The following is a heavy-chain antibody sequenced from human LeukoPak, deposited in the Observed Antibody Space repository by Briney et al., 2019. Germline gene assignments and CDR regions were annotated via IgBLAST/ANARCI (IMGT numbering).Heavy chain of an antibody. J-gene: IGHJ4*02. CDR2: ISDDGSNK. CDR3: AKAEGSGSSRRPFDY. V-gene: IGHV3-30*18. D-gene: IGHD3-10*01. Sequence: GGSLRLSCAASGFTFRSYGMHWVRQAPGKGLEWVALISDDGSNKYYADSVKGRFTISRDNSKNTLYLQMNSLRAEDTAVYYCAKAEGSGSSRRPFDYWGQGTLVTVSS. CDR1: GFTFRSYG.